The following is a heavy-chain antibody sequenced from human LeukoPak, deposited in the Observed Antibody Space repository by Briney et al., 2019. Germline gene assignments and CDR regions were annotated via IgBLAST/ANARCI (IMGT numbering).Heavy chain of an antibody. D-gene: IGHD3-22*01. CDR3: ARQKNDYITMIVVDSYNWFDP. Sequence: PSETLSLTXAVSGYSISSGYYWGWIRQPPGKGLEWIGSIYHSGSTYYNPSLKSRVTISVDTSKNQFSLKLSSVTAADTAVYYCARQKNDYITMIVVDSYNWFDPWGQGTLVTVSS. V-gene: IGHV4-38-2*01. CDR2: IYHSGST. CDR1: GYSISSGYY. J-gene: IGHJ5*02.